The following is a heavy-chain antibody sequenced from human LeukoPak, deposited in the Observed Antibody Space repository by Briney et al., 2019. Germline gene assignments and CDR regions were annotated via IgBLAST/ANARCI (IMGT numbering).Heavy chain of an antibody. J-gene: IGHJ4*02. D-gene: IGHD4-17*01. CDR1: GGSMNSYY. CDR3: ARATTGFDY. CDR2: IYYSGSA. Sequence: SETLSLTCNVSGGSMNSYYWSWIRQFPGKGLEWIGNIYYSGSANYNPSLKSRVTISVDTSKNQFSLNLTSVTAADTAVYYCARATTGFDYWGQGTLVTVSS. V-gene: IGHV4-59*01.